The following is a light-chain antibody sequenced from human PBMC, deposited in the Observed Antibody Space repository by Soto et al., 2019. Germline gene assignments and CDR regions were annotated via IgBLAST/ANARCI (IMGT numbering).Light chain of an antibody. J-gene: IGKJ4*01. CDR2: DAS. Sequence: IPMTQSPSSLSASVRDRVTITCQATQDISKYLNWYQQKPGKAPKLLIYDASNLETGVPSRFSGSGSGTDFTFTISSLQPEDIATYYCQQYENLPLTFGGGTKVEIK. CDR3: QQYENLPLT. V-gene: IGKV1-33*01. CDR1: QDISKY.